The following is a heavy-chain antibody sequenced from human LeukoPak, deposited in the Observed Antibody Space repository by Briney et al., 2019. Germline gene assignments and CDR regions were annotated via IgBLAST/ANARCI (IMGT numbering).Heavy chain of an antibody. Sequence: GGSLRHSRSASGFIFNNYWMHWVRQAPGKGLVWISRVSPDGRSTNYADSVKGRFTITRDNAKNTLYLQMNSLSAEDTAIYYCAKVDGTGNSAFNYWGQGTLVPVSS. CDR2: VSPDGRST. D-gene: IGHD2-8*02. CDR3: AKVDGTGNSAFNY. CDR1: GFIFNNYW. V-gene: IGHV3-74*01. J-gene: IGHJ4*01.